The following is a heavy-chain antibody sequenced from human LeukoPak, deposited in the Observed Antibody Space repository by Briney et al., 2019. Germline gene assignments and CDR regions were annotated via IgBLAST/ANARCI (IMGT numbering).Heavy chain of an antibody. J-gene: IGHJ4*02. D-gene: IGHD3-22*01. V-gene: IGHV3-53*01. CDR3: ARDVTEDSSGYYSDY. Sequence: GGSLRLSCAASGFTVSSNYMSWVRQAPGKGLEWVSVIYNGGSTYYADPVKGRFTISRDNSKNTLYLQMNSLRAEDTAVYYCARDVTEDSSGYYSDYWGQGTLVTVSS. CDR2: IYNGGST. CDR1: GFTVSSNY.